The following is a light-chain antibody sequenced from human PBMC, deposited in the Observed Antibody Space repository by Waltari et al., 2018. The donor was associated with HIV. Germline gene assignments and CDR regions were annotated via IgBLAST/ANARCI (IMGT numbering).Light chain of an antibody. CDR3: MQARQTLFT. V-gene: IGKV2-28*01. Sequence: DIVMTQSPLSLSVTPGQPAPLSCRSSQSLLHTNGYNYLDWYLQKPGQSPQLLIYLGSNRASGVPDRFRGSGSGTDFTLKISRVEAEDVGVYYCMQARQTLFTFGPGTKVDIK. CDR2: LGS. CDR1: QSLLHTNGYNY. J-gene: IGKJ3*01.